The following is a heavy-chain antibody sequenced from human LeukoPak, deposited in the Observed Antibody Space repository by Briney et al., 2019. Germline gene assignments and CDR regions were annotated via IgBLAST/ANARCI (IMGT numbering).Heavy chain of an antibody. Sequence: GGSLRLFCAASGFTFSSYSMNWVRQTPGKGLDWVSYISSGSTTIYYADSVKGRFTISKDNAKNSLYLQMNSLRAEDTAVYYCASENFEYWGQGTLVTVSS. CDR1: GFTFSSYS. CDR2: ISSGSTTI. J-gene: IGHJ4*02. CDR3: ASENFEY. V-gene: IGHV3-48*01.